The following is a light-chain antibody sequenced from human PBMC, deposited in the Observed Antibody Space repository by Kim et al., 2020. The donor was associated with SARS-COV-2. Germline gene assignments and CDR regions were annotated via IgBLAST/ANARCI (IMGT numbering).Light chain of an antibody. J-gene: IGLJ1*01. V-gene: IGLV3-21*04. Sequence: APGKTAWCTCGGNRIGSKSVNWYQQKPGQAPVLVIYYDGDRPSGIPERFSGSNSGNTAALAISRVEAGDEADYYCQVWDSSRDHYVFGAGTQVTVL. CDR3: QVWDSSRDHYV. CDR2: YDG. CDR1: RIGSKS.